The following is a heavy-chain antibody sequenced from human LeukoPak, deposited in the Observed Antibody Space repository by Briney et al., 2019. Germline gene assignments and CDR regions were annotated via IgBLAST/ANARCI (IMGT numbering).Heavy chain of an antibody. CDR2: ISYDGSNK. V-gene: IGHV3-30-3*01. D-gene: IGHD4-17*01. Sequence: GRSLRLSCAASGFIFSNYALHWVRQAPGKGLEWVAIISYDGSNKYYADSVRGRFTISRDNSKNTLYLQMNSLRADDTAVYFCASSGRTMVTRAFILLGASGHFQYWGQGTLVTVSS. J-gene: IGHJ1*01. CDR1: GFIFSNYA. CDR3: ASSGRTMVTRAFILLGASGHFQY.